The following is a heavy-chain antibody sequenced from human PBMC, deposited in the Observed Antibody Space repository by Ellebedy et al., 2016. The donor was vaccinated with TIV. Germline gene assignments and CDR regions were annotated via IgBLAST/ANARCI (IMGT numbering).Heavy chain of an antibody. CDR3: ARCYFEGWFDP. J-gene: IGHJ5*02. Sequence: MPGGSLRLSCTVPGGSISSYYWGWIRQPPGKGLEWIGSIYYSGSTYYNPSLKSRVTISVDTSKNQFSLKLSSVTAADTAVYYWARCYFEGWFDPWGQGTLVTVSS. V-gene: IGHV4-39*01. D-gene: IGHD2-15*01. CDR1: GGSISSYY. CDR2: IYYSGST.